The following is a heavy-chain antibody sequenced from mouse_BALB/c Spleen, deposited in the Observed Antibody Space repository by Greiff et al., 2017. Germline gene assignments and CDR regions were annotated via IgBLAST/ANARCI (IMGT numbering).Heavy chain of an antibody. CDR1: GFTFSSYA. Sequence: EVKLVESGGGLVKPGGSLKLSCAASGFTFSSYAMSWVRQTPEKRLEWVATISSGGSYTYYPDSVKGRFTISRDNAKKTLYLQMSSLRSEDTAMYYCARLSYAMDYWGQGTSVTVSS. CDR3: ARLSYAMDY. CDR2: ISSGGSYT. V-gene: IGHV5-9-3*01. J-gene: IGHJ4*01.